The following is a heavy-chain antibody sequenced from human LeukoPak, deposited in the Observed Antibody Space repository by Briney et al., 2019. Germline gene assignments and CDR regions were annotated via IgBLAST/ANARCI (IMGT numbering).Heavy chain of an antibody. V-gene: IGHV1-69*04. D-gene: IGHD2-21*01. CDR2: IIPILGIA. CDR3: ASTVVVIAISGWFDP. J-gene: IGHJ5*02. CDR1: GGTFSSYA. Sequence: SVKVSCKASGGTFSSYAISWVRQAPGQGLEWMGRIIPILGIANYAQKFQGRVTITADKSTSTAYMELSSLRSEDTAVYYCASTVVVIAISGWFDPWGQGTLVTVPS.